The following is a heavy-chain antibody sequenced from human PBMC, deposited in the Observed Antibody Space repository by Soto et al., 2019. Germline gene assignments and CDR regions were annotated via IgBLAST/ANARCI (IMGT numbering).Heavy chain of an antibody. CDR1: GGTFSSYA. Sequence: ASVKVSCKASGGTFSSYAISWVRQAPGQGLEWMGGIIPIFGTANYAQKFQGRVTITADESTSTAYMELSSLRSEDTAVYYCARALGGYSYGPYYFDYWGQGTLVTVPQ. J-gene: IGHJ4*02. D-gene: IGHD5-18*01. CDR2: IIPIFGTA. CDR3: ARALGGYSYGPYYFDY. V-gene: IGHV1-69*13.